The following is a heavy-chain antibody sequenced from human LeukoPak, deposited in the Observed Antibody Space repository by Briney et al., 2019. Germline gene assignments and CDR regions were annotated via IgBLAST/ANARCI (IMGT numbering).Heavy chain of an antibody. CDR1: GFTFSSYA. CDR3: AKDLGRYRNNYFDY. D-gene: IGHD1-26*01. V-gene: IGHV3-23*01. CDR2: ISGSGGGT. J-gene: IGHJ4*02. Sequence: PGGSLRLSCAASGFTFSSYAMSWVRQAPEKGLEWVPTISGSGGGTYYADSVKGRFTISRDDSKNTLYLQMNSLRAEDTAVYYCAKDLGRYRNNYFDYWGQGTLVTVSS.